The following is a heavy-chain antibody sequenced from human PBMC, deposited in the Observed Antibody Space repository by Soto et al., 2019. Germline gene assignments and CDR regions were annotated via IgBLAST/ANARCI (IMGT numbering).Heavy chain of an antibody. CDR1: GFTFSSYG. CDR3: ARDRGYSSGWLGY. V-gene: IGHV3-33*01. CDR2: IWYDGSNK. J-gene: IGHJ4*02. D-gene: IGHD6-19*01. Sequence: GGSLRLSCAASGFTFSSYGMHWVRQAPGKGLEWVAVIWYDGSNKYYADSVKGRFTISRDNSKNTLYLQMNSLRAEDTAVYYCARDRGYSSGWLGYWGQGTLVTVSS.